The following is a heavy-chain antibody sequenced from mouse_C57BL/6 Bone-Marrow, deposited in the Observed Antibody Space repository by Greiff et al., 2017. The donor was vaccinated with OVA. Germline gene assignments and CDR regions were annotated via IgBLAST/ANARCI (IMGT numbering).Heavy chain of an antibody. CDR1: GYTFTSYW. D-gene: IGHD1-1*01. J-gene: IGHJ2*01. Sequence: QVQLQQPGAELVMPGASVKLSCKASGYTFTSYWMHWVKQRPGQGLEWIGEIDPSDSYTNYNQKFKGKSTLTVDKSSSTAYMQLSSLTSEDSAVYYCPRRYYGSSYVDYWGQGTTLTVSS. CDR3: PRRYYGSSYVDY. V-gene: IGHV1-69*01. CDR2: IDPSDSYT.